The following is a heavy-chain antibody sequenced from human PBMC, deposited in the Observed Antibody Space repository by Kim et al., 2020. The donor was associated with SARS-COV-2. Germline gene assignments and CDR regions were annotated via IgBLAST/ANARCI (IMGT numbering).Heavy chain of an antibody. J-gene: IGHJ4*02. CDR3: ARVPYYDILTGYQI. Sequence: SETLSLTCTVSGGSISSGGYYWSWIRQHPGKGLEWIGYIYYSGSTYYNPSLKSRVTISVDTSKNQFSLKLSSVTAADTAVYYCARVPYYDILTGYQIWGQGTLVTVSS. D-gene: IGHD3-9*01. CDR2: IYYSGST. CDR1: GGSISSGGYY. V-gene: IGHV4-31*03.